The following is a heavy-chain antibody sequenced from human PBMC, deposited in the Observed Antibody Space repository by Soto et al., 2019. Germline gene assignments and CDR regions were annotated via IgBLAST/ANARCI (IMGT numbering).Heavy chain of an antibody. V-gene: IGHV1-18*01. CDR2: ISTYNGNT. Sequence: QVQLVQSGAEVKQPGASVKVSCKASGYTFTNYGFTWVRQAPGQGLEWLGWISTYNGNTKYAQKVQGRLTMTTDTYTITANMELTSLRSDDTALYYCARTTVTASYYSMDVWGKGSTVTVSS. J-gene: IGHJ6*03. CDR3: ARTTVTASYYSMDV. D-gene: IGHD4-17*01. CDR1: GYTFTNYG.